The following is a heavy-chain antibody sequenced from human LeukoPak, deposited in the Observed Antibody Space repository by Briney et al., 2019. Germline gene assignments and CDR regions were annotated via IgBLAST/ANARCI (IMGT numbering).Heavy chain of an antibody. CDR2: ISSSSSTI. Sequence: GGSLRLSCAASGFTFSSYSMNWVRQAPGKGLEWVSYISSSSSTIYYADSVKGRFTISRDNAKNSLYLQMNSLRAEDTAVYYCARSYYDFWSGYSHYFDYWGQGTLVTVPS. J-gene: IGHJ4*02. D-gene: IGHD3-3*01. V-gene: IGHV3-48*01. CDR1: GFTFSSYS. CDR3: ARSYYDFWSGYSHYFDY.